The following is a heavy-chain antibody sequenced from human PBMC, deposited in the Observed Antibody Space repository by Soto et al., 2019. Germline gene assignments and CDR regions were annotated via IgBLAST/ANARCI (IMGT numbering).Heavy chain of an antibody. Sequence: SETLSLTCAVSGGSISSGGYYWGWIRQHPGKGLEWIGYIYYSGSTYYNPSLKSRVAISVDTSKNQFSLKLSSVTAADTAVYYCARLGGSYAVPHFDYWGQGTLVTVSS. CDR3: ARLGGSYAVPHFDY. D-gene: IGHD1-26*01. J-gene: IGHJ4*02. V-gene: IGHV4-31*11. CDR1: GGSISSGGYY. CDR2: IYYSGST.